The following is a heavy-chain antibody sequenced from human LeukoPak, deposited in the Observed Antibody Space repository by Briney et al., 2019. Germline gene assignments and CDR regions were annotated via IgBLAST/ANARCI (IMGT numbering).Heavy chain of an antibody. V-gene: IGHV4-31*03. D-gene: IGHD3-10*01. CDR1: GGSISSGGYY. J-gene: IGHJ6*02. Sequence: SETLSLTCTVSGGSISSGGYYWSWIRQHPGKGLEWIGYIYYSGSTYYNPSLKSRVTISVDTSKNQCSLKLSSVTAADTAVYYCARVSVVRGVYYYYGMDVWGQGTTVTVSS. CDR3: ARVSVVRGVYYYYGMDV. CDR2: IYYSGST.